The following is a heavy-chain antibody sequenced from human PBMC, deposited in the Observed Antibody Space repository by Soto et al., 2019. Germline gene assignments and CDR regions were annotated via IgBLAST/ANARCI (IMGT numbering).Heavy chain of an antibody. CDR1: GGSISSGGYS. V-gene: IGHV4-30-2*01. J-gene: IGHJ6*02. Sequence: SETLSLTCAVSGGSISSGGYSWSWIRQPPGKGLEWIGYIYHSGSTYYNPSLKSRVTISVDRSKNQFSLKLSSVTAADTAVYYRARTLNYYYGMDVWGQGTTVTVSS. CDR3: ARTLNYYYGMDV. CDR2: IYHSGST.